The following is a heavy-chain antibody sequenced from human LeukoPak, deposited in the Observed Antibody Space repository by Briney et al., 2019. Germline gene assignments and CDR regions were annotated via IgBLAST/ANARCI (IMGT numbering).Heavy chain of an antibody. J-gene: IGHJ4*02. Sequence: PGGSLRLSCAASGFTFSSYAMSWVRQAPGKGLEWVSAISGSGGSTYYADSVKGRFTISRDNCKNTLYLQMNSLRAEDTAVYYCAKNPGYSSGWYYRYWGQGTLVTVSS. CDR3: AKNPGYSSGWYYRY. V-gene: IGHV3-23*01. D-gene: IGHD6-19*01. CDR1: GFTFSSYA. CDR2: ISGSGGST.